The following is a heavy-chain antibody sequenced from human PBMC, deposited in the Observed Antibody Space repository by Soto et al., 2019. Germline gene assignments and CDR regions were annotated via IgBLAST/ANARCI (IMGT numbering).Heavy chain of an antibody. CDR1: GGSISRGAYF. Sequence: SETLSLTCSVSGGSISRGAYFWTWIRQFPGKGLEWIAYISYTGAPYYNPSLKSRVTILADTSQNQFSLKLNSVTSADTAVYYCARGGPVSVSPAWQLLGYFDYWGQGTLVTVSS. CDR3: ARGGPVSVSPAWQLLGYFDY. CDR2: ISYTGAP. V-gene: IGHV4-31*03. J-gene: IGHJ4*02. D-gene: IGHD2-15*01.